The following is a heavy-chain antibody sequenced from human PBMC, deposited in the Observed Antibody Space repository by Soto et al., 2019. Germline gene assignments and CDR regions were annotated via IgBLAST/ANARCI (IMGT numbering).Heavy chain of an antibody. CDR1: GFSLSTGGVT. J-gene: IGHJ4*02. CDR2: IYWNDDK. V-gene: IGHV2-5*01. D-gene: IGHD3-9*01. Sequence: SGTTLANRTHTLTLTCTFSGFSLSTGGVTVGWIRQPPGKALEWLAVIYWNDDKHYSPSLNSRLTISKDTSKNQVVLTMTNMDPVDTATYYCGHRDILTGYFGYWGQGALVTVSS. CDR3: GHRDILTGYFGY.